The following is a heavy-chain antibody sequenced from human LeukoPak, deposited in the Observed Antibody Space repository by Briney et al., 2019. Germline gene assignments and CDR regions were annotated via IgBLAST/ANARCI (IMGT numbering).Heavy chain of an antibody. CDR2: IRPDGSDK. J-gene: IGHJ4*02. V-gene: IGHV3-7*03. Sequence: GGSLRLSCAASGFTFSNYWMNWVRQAPGKGLEWVANIRPDGSDKCYVDSVRGRFIISRDNAKNSLYLQMNSLRAEDTAVYYCVSAKTCGGDCYHFDYWGQGALVTVSS. CDR1: GFTFSNYW. D-gene: IGHD2-21*02. CDR3: VSAKTCGGDCYHFDY.